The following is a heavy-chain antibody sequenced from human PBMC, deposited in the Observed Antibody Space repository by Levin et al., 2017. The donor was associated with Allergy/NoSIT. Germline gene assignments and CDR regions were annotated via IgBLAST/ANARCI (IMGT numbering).Heavy chain of an antibody. CDR1: GGSISRGDYY. V-gene: IGHV4-30-4*01. CDR3: ARDWGGCSGGSCYFNY. Sequence: SETLSLTCTVSGGSISRGDYYWSWIRQPPGKGLEWIGYIYYSGNSYYNPSLKSRVSMSVDTSKNQISLKLSSVIAADTAVYYCARDWGGCSGGSCYFNYWGQGTLVTVSS. J-gene: IGHJ4*02. D-gene: IGHD2-15*01. CDR2: IYYSGNS.